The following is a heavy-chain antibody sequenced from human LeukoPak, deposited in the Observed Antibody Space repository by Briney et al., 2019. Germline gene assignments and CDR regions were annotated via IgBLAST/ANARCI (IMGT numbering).Heavy chain of an antibody. J-gene: IGHJ6*02. CDR2: IYPGDSDT. CDR1: GYSFTSYW. Sequence: GESLKISCKGSGYSFTSYWIGWVRQMPGKGLEWMGIIYPGDSDTRYSPSFQGQVTISADKSISTAYLQWSSMKASDTAMYYCARAPRDYYDILTGYYPLGMDVWGQGTTVTVSS. V-gene: IGHV5-51*01. D-gene: IGHD3-9*01. CDR3: ARAPRDYYDILTGYYPLGMDV.